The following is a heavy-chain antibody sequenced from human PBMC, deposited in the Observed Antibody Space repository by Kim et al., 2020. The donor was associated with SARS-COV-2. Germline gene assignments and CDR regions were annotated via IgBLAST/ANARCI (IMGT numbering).Heavy chain of an antibody. Sequence: QKFQGRVTITRDTSASTAYMELSSLRSEDTAVYYCARARPYHTANWYFDLWGRGTLVTVSS. D-gene: IGHD2-2*01. CDR3: ARARPYHTANWYFDL. V-gene: IGHV1-3*01. J-gene: IGHJ2*01.